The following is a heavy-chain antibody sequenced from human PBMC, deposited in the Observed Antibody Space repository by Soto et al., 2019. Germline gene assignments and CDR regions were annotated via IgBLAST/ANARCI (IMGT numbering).Heavy chain of an antibody. CDR2: ISYDGINK. Sequence: QVQLVESGGGVVQPGRSLRLSCAASGFTFSTYTMHWVRQAPGKGLEWVADISYDGINKYFADSVKGRFTISRDNPKNTLYLQMNSLRADDTAVYYCAKAARGYTSGWYEYYFDYWGQGTLVTVSS. D-gene: IGHD6-19*01. CDR3: AKAARGYTSGWYEYYFDY. J-gene: IGHJ4*02. V-gene: IGHV3-30-3*01. CDR1: GFTFSTYT.